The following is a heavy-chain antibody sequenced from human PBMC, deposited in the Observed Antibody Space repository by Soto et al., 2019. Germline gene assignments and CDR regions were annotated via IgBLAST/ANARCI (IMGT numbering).Heavy chain of an antibody. J-gene: IGHJ4*02. Sequence: GGSLRLSCTASGFTFGVYAMSWFRQAPGKGLEWVGFIKSKSSGETTEYAASVKGRFTISRDDSKSIAYLQMNSLKTEDTAVYYCTRNGIVGSSVDYWGRGTLVTVSS. CDR2: IKSKSSGETT. D-gene: IGHD1-26*01. CDR1: GFTFGVYA. CDR3: TRNGIVGSSVDY. V-gene: IGHV3-49*03.